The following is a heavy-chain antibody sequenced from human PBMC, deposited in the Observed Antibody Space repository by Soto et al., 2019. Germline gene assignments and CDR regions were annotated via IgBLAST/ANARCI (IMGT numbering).Heavy chain of an antibody. D-gene: IGHD3-22*01. CDR1: GFTFSSYA. Sequence: EVQLLESGGGLVQPGGSLRLSCAASGFTFSSYAMSWVRQAPGKGLEWVSAISFNGDNTYYADSVEGRFTISRDNSKKTLSLQMSSLRAEDTAVYYCAKRGAYDSRGFYPFDYWGQGTLVTVSS. J-gene: IGHJ4*02. CDR2: ISFNGDNT. CDR3: AKRGAYDSRGFYPFDY. V-gene: IGHV3-23*01.